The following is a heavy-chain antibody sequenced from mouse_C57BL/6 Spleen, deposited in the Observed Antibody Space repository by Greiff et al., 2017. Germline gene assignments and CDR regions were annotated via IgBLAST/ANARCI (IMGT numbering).Heavy chain of an antibody. V-gene: IGHV1-53*01. J-gene: IGHJ1*03. CDR1: GYTFTSYW. CDR2: INPSNGGT. D-gene: IGHD1-1*01. Sequence: VQLQQPGTELVKPGASVKLSCKASGYTFTSYWMHWVKQRPGQGLEWIGNINPSNGGTNYNEKFKSKATLTVDKSSSTAYMQLSSLTSEDAAVYYCARGDYDGSSYWYCDVWGTGTTVTVSS. CDR3: ARGDYDGSSYWYCDV.